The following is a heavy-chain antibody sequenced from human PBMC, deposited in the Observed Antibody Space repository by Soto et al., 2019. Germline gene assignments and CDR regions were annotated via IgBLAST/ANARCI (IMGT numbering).Heavy chain of an antibody. J-gene: IGHJ3*02. D-gene: IGHD3-16*01. Sequence: SETLSLTCTVSGGTGRSNSYYWGWIRKPPGKGLQWIGNIYYRGSTNYNPSLKSPVTISVDTSKNQFSLKLSSVTAADTAVYYCARQTDDSYTFNAFDIWGQGTMVTVSS. CDR2: IYYRGST. CDR3: ARQTDDSYTFNAFDI. V-gene: IGHV4-39*01. CDR1: GGTGRSNSYY.